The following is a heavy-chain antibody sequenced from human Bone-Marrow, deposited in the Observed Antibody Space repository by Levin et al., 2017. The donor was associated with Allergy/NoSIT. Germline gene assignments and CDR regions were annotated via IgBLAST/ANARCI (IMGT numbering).Heavy chain of an antibody. CDR3: TRKRAYSFDYGDF. J-gene: IGHJ4*02. CDR1: GGSITSGGYH. V-gene: IGHV4-31*03. Sequence: SQTLSLTCTVSGGSITSGGYHWTWIRQHPGKGLEWIGYIFYSGSTYYNPSLKSRVSISIDMSKDQFYLNLTSVTAADTAIYYCTRKRAYSFDYGDFWGRGTLVTVS. CDR2: IFYSGST. D-gene: IGHD5-18*01.